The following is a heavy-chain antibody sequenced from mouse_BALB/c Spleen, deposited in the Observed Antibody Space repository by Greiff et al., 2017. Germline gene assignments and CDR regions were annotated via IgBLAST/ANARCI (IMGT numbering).Heavy chain of an antibody. D-gene: IGHD1-2*01. Sequence: EVQLVESGGGLVKPGGSLKLSCAASGFTFSSYAMSWVRQSPEKRLEWVAEISSGGSYTYYPDTVTGRFTISRDNAKNTLYLEMSSLRSEDTAMYYCATTATRSSWFAYWGQGTLVTVSA. CDR2: ISSGGSYT. V-gene: IGHV5-9-4*01. CDR1: GFTFSSYA. CDR3: ATTATRSSWFAY. J-gene: IGHJ3*01.